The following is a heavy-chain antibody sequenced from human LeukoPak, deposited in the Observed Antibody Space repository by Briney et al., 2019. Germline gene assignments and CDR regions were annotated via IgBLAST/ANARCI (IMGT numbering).Heavy chain of an antibody. J-gene: IGHJ4*02. V-gene: IGHV3-74*01. CDR3: ASGGYGGTDIDY. D-gene: IGHD4-23*01. Sequence: GGSLRLSCAASGFTFSSYWMHWVRQAPGKGLAWVSRINSDGSSTSYADSVKGRFTISRDNAKNTLYLQTNSLRAEDTAVYYCASGGYGGTDIDYWGQGTLVTVSS. CDR1: GFTFSSYW. CDR2: INSDGSST.